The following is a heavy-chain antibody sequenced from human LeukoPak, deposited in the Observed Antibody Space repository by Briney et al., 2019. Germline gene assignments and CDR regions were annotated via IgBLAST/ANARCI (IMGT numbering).Heavy chain of an antibody. CDR1: GFIFSTYA. V-gene: IGHV3-23*01. CDR3: AKVGSWLVRYFDY. D-gene: IGHD6-19*01. Sequence: GGSLRLSCAASGFIFSTYAMAWVRQAPGKGLEWVSTISGSGISTYYADSVKGRFTISRDNSKNTLYLQMNSLRAEDTAVYYCAKVGSWLVRYFDYWGQGTLVTVSS. J-gene: IGHJ4*02. CDR2: ISGSGIST.